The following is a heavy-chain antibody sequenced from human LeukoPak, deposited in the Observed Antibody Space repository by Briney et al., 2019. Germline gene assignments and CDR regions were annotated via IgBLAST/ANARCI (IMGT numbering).Heavy chain of an antibody. CDR2: IIPIFGTA. Sequence: ASVKASCKASGGTFNSYAITWVRQAPGQGLEWMGAIIPIFGTAQYAQKFQGRATITADASMSTAYMELTSLRSEDTAMYYCARGTSYGYSAYFDYWGQGTLVAVSS. J-gene: IGHJ4*02. CDR1: GGTFNSYA. D-gene: IGHD5-18*01. CDR3: ARGTSYGYSAYFDY. V-gene: IGHV1-69*13.